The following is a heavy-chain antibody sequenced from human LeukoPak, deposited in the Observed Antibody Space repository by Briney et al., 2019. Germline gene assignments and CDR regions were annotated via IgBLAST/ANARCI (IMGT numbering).Heavy chain of an antibody. CDR3: TRHAPSSDSSGYFNA. J-gene: IGHJ5*02. D-gene: IGHD3-22*01. V-gene: IGHV3-73*01. Sequence: GGSLRLSCAASGFNFSGSAMHWVRQASGKGLEWVGRIRRKANSYATAYAASVKGRFTISRDDSKNTAYLQMNSLKTEDTAVYYCTRHAPSSDSSGYFNAWGQGTLVTVSS. CDR1: GFNFSGSA. CDR2: IRRKANSYAT.